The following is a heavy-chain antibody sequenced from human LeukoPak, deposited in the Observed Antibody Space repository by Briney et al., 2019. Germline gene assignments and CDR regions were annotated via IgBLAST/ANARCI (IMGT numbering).Heavy chain of an antibody. CDR3: VRHTLDYYDSSGYYYSHHYFDN. CDR1: GGSFSGYY. D-gene: IGHD3-22*01. J-gene: IGHJ4*02. CDR2: VYHSGTT. V-gene: IGHV4-59*08. Sequence: PSETLSLTCAVYGGSFSGYYWSWIRQPPGKGLEWIGYVYHSGTTDYNPSLKSRVTISVDTSKNQFSLKLTSVTAADTAVYYCVRHTLDYYDSSGYYYSHHYFDNWGQGTLVTVSS.